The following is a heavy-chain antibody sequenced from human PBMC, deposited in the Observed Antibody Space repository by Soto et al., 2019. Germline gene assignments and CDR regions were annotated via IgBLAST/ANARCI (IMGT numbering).Heavy chain of an antibody. V-gene: IGHV3-48*02. Sequence: GGSLRLSCAASGFILKNYAMNWMRQAPGRGLQWVSYISGSGDSKLYADSVKGRFTISRDTAKNSLYLQMDSLRDEDTAVYFRSRHIGAWGRGILVTVYS. CDR3: SRHIGA. J-gene: IGHJ1*01. CDR2: ISGSGDSK. CDR1: GFILKNYA.